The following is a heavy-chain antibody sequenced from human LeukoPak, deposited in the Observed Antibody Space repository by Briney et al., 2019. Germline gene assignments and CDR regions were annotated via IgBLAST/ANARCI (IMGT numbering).Heavy chain of an antibody. CDR1: GYTFTSYY. Sequence: ASVKVSCKASGYTFTSYYMHWVRQAPGQGLEWMGWISTYNGNTHYAQTLQDRVTMTTDTSTSTAYMELRSLRSDDTAVYYCAREGDGWTFDIWGQGTMVTVSS. CDR3: AREGDGWTFDI. J-gene: IGHJ3*02. D-gene: IGHD2-2*03. CDR2: ISTYNGNT. V-gene: IGHV1-18*04.